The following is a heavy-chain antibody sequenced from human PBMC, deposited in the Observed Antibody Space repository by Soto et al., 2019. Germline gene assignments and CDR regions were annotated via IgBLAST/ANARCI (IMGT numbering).Heavy chain of an antibody. CDR1: GFTFRNHH. CDR2: ISSDGNDK. D-gene: IGHD2-2*02. V-gene: IGHV3-30*18. J-gene: IGHJ4*02. Sequence: GGSLRLSCAASGFTFRNHHMHWVCQAPGKGLEWVASISSDGNDKNYADSVKGRFTISRDNSKSTLYLQMNSLRAEDTAVYYCAKDYTTNWSLEYWGQGSLVTISS. CDR3: AKDYTTNWSLEY.